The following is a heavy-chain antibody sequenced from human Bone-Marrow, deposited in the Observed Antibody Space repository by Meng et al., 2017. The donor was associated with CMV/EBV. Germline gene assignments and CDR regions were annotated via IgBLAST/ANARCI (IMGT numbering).Heavy chain of an antibody. Sequence: SVKVSCKASGGTFSSYAISWVRQAPGQGLEWMGGIIPILGIANYAQKFQGRVTITADKFTSTAYMELSSLRSEDTAVYYCEVAATYGMDVWGQGTTVTVSS. CDR1: GGTFSSYA. CDR3: EVAATYGMDV. D-gene: IGHD2-15*01. V-gene: IGHV1-69*10. CDR2: IIPILGIA. J-gene: IGHJ6*02.